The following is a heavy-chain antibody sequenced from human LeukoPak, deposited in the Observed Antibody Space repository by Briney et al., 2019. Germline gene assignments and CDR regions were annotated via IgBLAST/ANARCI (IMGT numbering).Heavy chain of an antibody. V-gene: IGHV1-18*01. CDR3: ARIHNYYGSGSNSDY. J-gene: IGHJ4*02. Sequence: ASVKVSCKASGYTFTSYGISWVRQALGQGLEWMGWISAYNGNTNYAQKLQGRVTMTTGTSTSTAYMELRSLRSDDTAVYYCARIHNYYGSGSNSDYWGQGTLVTVSS. D-gene: IGHD3-10*01. CDR2: ISAYNGNT. CDR1: GYTFTSYG.